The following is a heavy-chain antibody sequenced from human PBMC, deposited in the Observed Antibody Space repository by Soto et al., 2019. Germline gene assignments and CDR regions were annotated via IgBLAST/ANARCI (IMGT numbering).Heavy chain of an antibody. CDR3: ARVSITIFGVVNYGMDV. J-gene: IGHJ6*02. D-gene: IGHD3-3*01. CDR1: GYTFTGYY. V-gene: IGHV1-2*02. Sequence: ASVKVACKASGYTFTGYYMHSVRQAPGQGLEWMGWINPNSGGTNYAQKFQGRVTMTRDTSISTAYMELSRLRSDDTAVYYCARVSITIFGVVNYGMDVWGQGSTDTV. CDR2: INPNSGGT.